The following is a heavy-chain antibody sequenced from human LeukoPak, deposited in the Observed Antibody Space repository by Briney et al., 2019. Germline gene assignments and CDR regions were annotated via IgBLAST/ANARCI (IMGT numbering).Heavy chain of an antibody. D-gene: IGHD6-13*01. V-gene: IGHV4-59*08. CDR1: GGSISSSNW. CDR2: IYYSGST. Sequence: SGTLSLTCAVSGGSISSSNWWSWIRQPPGKGLEWIGYIYYSGSTNYNPSLKSRVTISVDTSKNQFSLKLSSVTAADTAVYYCARRDSSSWYDWFDPWGQGTLVTVSS. J-gene: IGHJ5*02. CDR3: ARRDSSSWYDWFDP.